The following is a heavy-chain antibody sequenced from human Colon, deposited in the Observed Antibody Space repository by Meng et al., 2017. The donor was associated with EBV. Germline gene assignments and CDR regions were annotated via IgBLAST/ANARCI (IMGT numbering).Heavy chain of an antibody. Sequence: QVQLQQWGARRLKPSETLSRSCAVYGGSFRDYYWTWIRHPPGKGLEWIGEIDHRGNTKYNPSLKSRVTISLDTSKKQFSLKVSSVTAADSAVYYCARRGPSGNFSPWSQGALVTVSS. CDR2: IDHRGNT. CDR3: ARRGPSGNFSP. V-gene: IGHV4-34*01. D-gene: IGHD3-10*01. J-gene: IGHJ5*02. CDR1: GGSFRDYY.